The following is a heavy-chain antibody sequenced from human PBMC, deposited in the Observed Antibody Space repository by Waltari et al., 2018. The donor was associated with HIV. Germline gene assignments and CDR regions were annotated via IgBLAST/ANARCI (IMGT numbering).Heavy chain of an antibody. Sequence: QVQLQESGPGLVRPSGPLSLTRAVSGASISSSKWWSWVRQPPGQGLKWIGEVYHRGNTTEVPFFKNRVTLSIHKAKGQSSLNLTSVTAADTARYDCARIRDSVDYGHFDSWGRETLVSVSS. CDR2: VYHRGNT. V-gene: IGHV4-4*02. CDR1: GASISSSKW. CDR3: ARIRDSVDYGHFDS. D-gene: IGHD4-17*01. J-gene: IGHJ4*02.